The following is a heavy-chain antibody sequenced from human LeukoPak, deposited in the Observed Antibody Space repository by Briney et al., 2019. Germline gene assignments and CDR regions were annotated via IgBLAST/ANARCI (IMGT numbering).Heavy chain of an antibody. V-gene: IGHV1-2*02. Sequence: ASVKVSCKASGYTFTGYYMHWVRQAPGQGLEWMGWINPNSGGTNYAQKFQGRVTMTRDTSISTAYMELSRLRSDDTAVCYCARDSERWELPVDYWGQGTLVTVSS. J-gene: IGHJ4*02. CDR3: ARDSERWELPVDY. CDR1: GYTFTGYY. CDR2: INPNSGGT. D-gene: IGHD1-26*01.